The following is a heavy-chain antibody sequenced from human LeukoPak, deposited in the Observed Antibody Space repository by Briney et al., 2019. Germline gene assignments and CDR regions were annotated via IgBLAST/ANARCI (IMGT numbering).Heavy chain of an antibody. CDR1: GFTFSSYA. J-gene: IGHJ3*02. Sequence: GGSLRLSCAASGFTFSSYAMSWVRQAPGKGLEWVSGISGSGGSTYYADSVKGRFTIPRDNSKNTLYLQMNSLRAEDTAVYYCAKRLAAGDLGSFDIWGQGTMVTVSS. V-gene: IGHV3-23*01. CDR3: AKRLAAGDLGSFDI. CDR2: ISGSGGST. D-gene: IGHD6-13*01.